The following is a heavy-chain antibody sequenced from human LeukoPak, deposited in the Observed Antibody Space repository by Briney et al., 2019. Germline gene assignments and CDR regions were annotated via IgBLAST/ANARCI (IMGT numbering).Heavy chain of an antibody. CDR3: ARDLGRVAAAGTPHGWFDP. V-gene: IGHV4-59*02. CDR2: IYYNERS. CDR1: GDSVSSYF. Sequence: PSETLSLTCTVSGDSVSSYFWSWIRQPPGKGLEWIGYIYYNERSNYNPSLRSRVTISIDTSKNQFSLRLNSVTAADTAVYYCARDLGRVAAAGTPHGWFDPWGQGTLVTVSS. D-gene: IGHD6-13*01. J-gene: IGHJ5*02.